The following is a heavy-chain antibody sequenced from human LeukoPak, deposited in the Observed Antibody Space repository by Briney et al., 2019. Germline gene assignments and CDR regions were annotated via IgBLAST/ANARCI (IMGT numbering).Heavy chain of an antibody. D-gene: IGHD4-17*01. J-gene: IGHJ6*03. CDR2: INSDGSST. V-gene: IGHV3-74*01. CDR1: GFTFSSYW. Sequence: GGSLRLSCAASGFTFSSYWMHWVRQAPGKGLVWVSRINSDGSSTSYADSVKGRFTIPRDNAKNTLYLQMNSLRAEDTAVYYCARVIGDYGICYYYYMDVWGKGTTVTVSS. CDR3: ARVIGDYGICYYYYMDV.